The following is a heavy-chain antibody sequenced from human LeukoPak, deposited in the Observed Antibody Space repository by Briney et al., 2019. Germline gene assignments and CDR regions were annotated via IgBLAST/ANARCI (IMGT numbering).Heavy chain of an antibody. V-gene: IGHV1-69*04. CDR3: ARGPIAVAGSYYYYGMDV. CDR1: GGTFSSYA. J-gene: IGHJ6*02. D-gene: IGHD6-19*01. CDR2: IIPILGIA. Sequence: VASVKVSCKASGGTFSSYAISWVRQAPGQGLEWMGRIIPILGIANYAQKFQGRVTITADKSTSTAYMELSSLRSEDTAVYYCARGPIAVAGSYYYYGMDVWGQGTTVTVSS.